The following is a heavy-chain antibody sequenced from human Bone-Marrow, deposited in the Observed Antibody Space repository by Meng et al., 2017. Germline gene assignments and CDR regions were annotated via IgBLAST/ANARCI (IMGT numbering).Heavy chain of an antibody. Sequence: ASVKVSCKASGYIFTNYYMHWVRQAPGQGLEWMGIINPSGGSTTYAQKFQGRLSMTGDMSTGTIYMELSSLTSEDTAVYYCARDLTVVVIALGYWGQGTLVTVSS. J-gene: IGHJ4*02. D-gene: IGHD3-22*01. CDR2: INPSGGST. V-gene: IGHV1-46*01. CDR3: ARDLTVVVIALGY. CDR1: GYIFTNYY.